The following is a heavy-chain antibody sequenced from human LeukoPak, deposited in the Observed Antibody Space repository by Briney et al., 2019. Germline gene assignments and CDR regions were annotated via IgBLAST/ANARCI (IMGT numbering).Heavy chain of an antibody. D-gene: IGHD2-15*01. CDR2: INPNSGGT. J-gene: IGHJ5*02. CDR1: GYTFTVYY. CDR3: ALIVVVATNPYNWFDP. Sequence: ASVKVSREASGYTFTVYYMHCVREAPGQGLEWVGWINPNSGGTNNAQKFQGRVTMTRDTSISTAYMELSRLRSDDTAVYYCALIVVVATNPYNWFDPWGQGTLVTVSS. V-gene: IGHV1-2*02.